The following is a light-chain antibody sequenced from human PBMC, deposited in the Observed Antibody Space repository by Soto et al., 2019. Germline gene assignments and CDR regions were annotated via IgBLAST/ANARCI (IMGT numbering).Light chain of an antibody. J-gene: IGKJ2*01. V-gene: IGKV3-20*01. CDR3: QQYGSSPPYT. CDR2: GAS. Sequence: EIVLTQSPGTLSLSPGERATLSCRASQSVSSSYLAWYQQKPGQAPRLLIYGASSRATGIPDRFSGSGSGNDFTLTISRLEPEDFAVYYCQQYGSSPPYTFGQGTKLEIK. CDR1: QSVSSSY.